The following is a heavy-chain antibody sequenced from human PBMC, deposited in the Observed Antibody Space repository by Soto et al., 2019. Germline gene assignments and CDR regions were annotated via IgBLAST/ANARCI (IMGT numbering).Heavy chain of an antibody. CDR3: ARDGLGFPLDY. V-gene: IGHV3-33*01. J-gene: IGHJ4*02. Sequence: QVQLVESGGGVVQPGRSLRLSCAASGFTFSSYGMHWVRQAPGKGLEWVAVIWYDGSNKYYADSVKGRFTISRDNSKNTLYLQMNSLRAEDTAVYYCARDGLGFPLDYWGQGTLVTVSS. CDR1: GFTFSSYG. CDR2: IWYDGSNK. D-gene: IGHD1-26*01.